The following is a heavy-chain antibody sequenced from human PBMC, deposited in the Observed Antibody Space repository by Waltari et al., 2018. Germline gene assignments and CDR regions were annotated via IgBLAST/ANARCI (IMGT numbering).Heavy chain of an antibody. D-gene: IGHD1-26*01. CDR1: GYAISRYA. J-gene: IGHJ1*01. CDR3: ARDGGGATEKYFQH. Sequence: QVQLVESGGGVDQPGRSLRLACAASGYAISRYAMQSVRQAPGKGLEWVAVISYDGSNKYYADSVKGRFTISRDNSKNTLYLQMNSLRAEDTAVYYCARDGGGATEKYFQHWGQGTLVTVSS. V-gene: IGHV3-30-3*01. CDR2: ISYDGSNK.